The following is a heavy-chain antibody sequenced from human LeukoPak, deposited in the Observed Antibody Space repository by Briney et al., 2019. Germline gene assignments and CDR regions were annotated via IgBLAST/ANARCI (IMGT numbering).Heavy chain of an antibody. D-gene: IGHD5-12*01. Sequence: GGSLRLSCAASGFNFIDYSMNWVRQAPGRGLEWISYIGISSGNTKYADSVKGRFTISRDKARNSLYLQMNSLRVEDTAMYYCARDHRYAFDNWGHGTLVTVSS. V-gene: IGHV3-48*01. J-gene: IGHJ4*01. CDR1: GFNFIDYS. CDR3: ARDHRYAFDN. CDR2: IGISSGNT.